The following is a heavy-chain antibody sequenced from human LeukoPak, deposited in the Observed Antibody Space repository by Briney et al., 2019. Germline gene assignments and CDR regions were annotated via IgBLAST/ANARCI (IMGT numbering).Heavy chain of an antibody. J-gene: IGHJ4*02. D-gene: IGHD3-3*01. V-gene: IGHV1-8*01. CDR1: GYTFTSYD. CDR3: ARGPPYYDFWSGYYPLDY. CDR2: MNPNSDNT. Sequence: ASVKVSCKASGYTFTSYDINWVRQATGQGLEWTGWMNPNSDNTGYAQKFQGRVTMTRNTSISTAYMELSSLRSEDTAVYYCARGPPYYDFWSGYYPLDYWGQGTLVTVSS.